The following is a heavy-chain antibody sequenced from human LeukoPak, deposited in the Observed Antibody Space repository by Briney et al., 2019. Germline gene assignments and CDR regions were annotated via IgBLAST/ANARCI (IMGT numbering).Heavy chain of an antibody. CDR1: GGSFSGYY. D-gene: IGHD3-3*01. Sequence: SETLSLTCAVYGGSFSGYYWSWIRQPPGKGLEWIGEINHSGSTNYNPSLKSRVTISVDTSKNQFSLKLSSVTAADTAVYYCARTKSYKRPRAYYDLYYFDYWGQGTLVTVSS. V-gene: IGHV4-34*01. CDR3: ARTKSYKRPRAYYDLYYFDY. J-gene: IGHJ4*02. CDR2: INHSGST.